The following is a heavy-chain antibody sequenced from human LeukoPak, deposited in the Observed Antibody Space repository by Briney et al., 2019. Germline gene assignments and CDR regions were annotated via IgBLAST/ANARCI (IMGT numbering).Heavy chain of an antibody. CDR1: GFTVSGNY. J-gene: IGHJ3*02. Sequence: PGGSLRLSCAASGFTVSGNYMSWVRQAPGKGLEWVSVIYSGGSTYYAASAQGRVTISRDNSKNTLYLQMNSLRAEDTAVYYCARDGDRWSQDAFDIWGQGTMVTVSS. CDR3: ARDGDRWSQDAFDI. D-gene: IGHD7-27*01. V-gene: IGHV3-66*02. CDR2: IYSGGST.